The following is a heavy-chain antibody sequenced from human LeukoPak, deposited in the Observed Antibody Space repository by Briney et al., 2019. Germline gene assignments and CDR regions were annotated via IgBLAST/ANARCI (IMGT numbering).Heavy chain of an antibody. Sequence: GESLKISCKGSGYSFTSYWIGWVRQMPGKGLEWMGIIYPGDSDTRYSPSFQGQVTISADKSISTAYLQWSSLKASDTAMYYCARHDMSSQRTTVTTHWSFDLWGRGTLVTVSS. V-gene: IGHV5-51*01. CDR1: GYSFTSYW. J-gene: IGHJ2*01. D-gene: IGHD4-17*01. CDR3: ARHDMSSQRTTVTTHWSFDL. CDR2: IYPGDSDT.